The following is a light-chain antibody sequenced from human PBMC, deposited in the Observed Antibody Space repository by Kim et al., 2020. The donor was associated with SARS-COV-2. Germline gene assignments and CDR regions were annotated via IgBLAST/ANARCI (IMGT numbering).Light chain of an antibody. CDR1: QTLSSTY. V-gene: IGKV3-20*01. CDR2: GAS. CDR3: QHYGNSIFT. J-gene: IGKJ3*01. Sequence: SPGERATLSCRASQTLSSTYLAWYQQKPGQAPRLLIYGASNTATGIPDRFSGSGSGTDFTLTISRLEPEDFAVYYCQHYGNSIFTFGPGTKVDIK.